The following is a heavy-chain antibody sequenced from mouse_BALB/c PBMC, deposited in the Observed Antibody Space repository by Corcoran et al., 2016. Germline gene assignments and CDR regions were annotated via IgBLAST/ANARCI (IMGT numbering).Heavy chain of an antibody. CDR3: ARKYGNYGAMDY. D-gene: IGHD2-10*02. Sequence: QIQLVQSGPELKKPGETVKISCKASGYTLTNYGMNWVKQAPGKGLKWMGWINTYTGEPTYADDFKGRFAFSLETSASTAYLQINNLKNEDTATYFCARKYGNYGAMDYWGQGTSVTVSS. V-gene: IGHV9-3-1*01. CDR1: GYTLTNYG. J-gene: IGHJ4*01. CDR2: INTYTGEP.